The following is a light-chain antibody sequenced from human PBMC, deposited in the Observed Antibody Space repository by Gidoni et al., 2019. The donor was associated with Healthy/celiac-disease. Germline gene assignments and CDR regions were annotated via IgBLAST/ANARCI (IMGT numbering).Light chain of an antibody. V-gene: IGKV3-20*01. CDR2: GAS. Sequence: EIVLTQSPGTLSLSPGERATLSCRASQSVSSSYLAWYQQKPGQAPRLLIYGASSRATGIPDRFSGSGSGTDFTLTSSRLEPEDFAVYYWQQYGSLFTFGPGTKVDIK. J-gene: IGKJ3*01. CDR3: QQYGSLFT. CDR1: QSVSSSY.